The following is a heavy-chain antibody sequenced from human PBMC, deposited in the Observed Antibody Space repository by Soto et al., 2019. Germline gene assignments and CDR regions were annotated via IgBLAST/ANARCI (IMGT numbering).Heavy chain of an antibody. CDR3: AKDGMVGIRAFDI. CDR2: ISYDGSNK. J-gene: IGHJ3*02. V-gene: IGHV3-30*18. CDR1: GFTFSSYG. D-gene: IGHD2-21*01. Sequence: GGSLRLSCAASGFTFSSYGMHWVRQAPGKGLEWVAVISYDGSNKYYADSVKGRFTISRDNSKNTLYLQMNSLRAEDTAVYYCAKDGMVGIRAFDIWGQGTMVTVSS.